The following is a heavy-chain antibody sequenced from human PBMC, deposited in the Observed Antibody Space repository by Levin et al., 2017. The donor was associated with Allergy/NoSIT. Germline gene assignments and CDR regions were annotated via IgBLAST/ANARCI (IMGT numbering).Heavy chain of an antibody. CDR1: GGSISSSSYY. V-gene: IGHV4-39*01. D-gene: IGHD2-21*02. CDR3: ATYYCGGDCYSGYFHH. J-gene: IGHJ1*01. CDR2: IYYSGST. Sequence: SETLSLTCTVSGGSISSSSYYWGWIRQPPGKGLEWIGSIYYSGSTYYNPSLKSRVTISVDTSKNQFSLKLTSVTAADTAVYYCATYYCGGDCYSGYFHHWGQGTLVTVSS.